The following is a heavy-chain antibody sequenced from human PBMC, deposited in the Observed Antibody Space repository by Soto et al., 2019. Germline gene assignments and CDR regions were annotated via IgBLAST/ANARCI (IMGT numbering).Heavy chain of an antibody. J-gene: IGHJ6*02. V-gene: IGHV1-69*12. D-gene: IGHD3-22*01. CDR3: TRCGIRYHSIGFYLGIDGMDV. CDR2: TIPMCGTT. CDR1: GGTFNNYA. Sequence: QVQLVQSGAEVKKPESSVRVSCKASGGTFNNYAITWVRQAPGQGLEWMGGTIPMCGTTNYAEKFQGRVTITADESTNTAYMELGSLRSEDTAVYYCTRCGIRYHSIGFYLGIDGMDVWGQGTTVIVSS.